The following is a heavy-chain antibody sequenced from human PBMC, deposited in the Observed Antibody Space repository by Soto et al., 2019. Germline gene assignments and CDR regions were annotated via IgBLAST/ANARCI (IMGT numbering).Heavy chain of an antibody. J-gene: IGHJ4*02. CDR2: IWYDGSNK. CDR3: ASFPAYSSGWPY. D-gene: IGHD6-19*01. V-gene: IGHV3-33*01. Sequence: GGSLRLSCAASGFTFSSYGMHWVRQAPGKGLEWVAVIWYDGSNKYYADSVKGRFTISRDNSKNTLYLQMNSLRAEDKAVYYCASFPAYSSGWPYWGQGTLVTVSS. CDR1: GFTFSSYG.